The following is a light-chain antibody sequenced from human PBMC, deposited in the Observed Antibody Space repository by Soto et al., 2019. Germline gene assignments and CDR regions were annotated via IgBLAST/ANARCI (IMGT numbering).Light chain of an antibody. CDR2: AAS. V-gene: IGKV1-27*01. CDR3: QKYNSAPLT. J-gene: IGKJ4*01. CDR1: QGIASY. Sequence: DIQMTQSPSSLSASVGDRVTITCRASQGIASYLAWYQQKPGKVPKLLIYAASTLQSGVPSRFSGSGYGTDFTLIISSLQPEDVATYFCQKYNSAPLTFGGGTEVEIK.